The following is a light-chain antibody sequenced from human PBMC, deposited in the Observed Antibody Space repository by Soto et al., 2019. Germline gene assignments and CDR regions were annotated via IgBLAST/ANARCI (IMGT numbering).Light chain of an antibody. J-gene: IGKJ1*01. Sequence: ETVLTQSPGTLSLSPGERATLSCRASQSVSSNLAWYQQKPGQAPRLLIYGASTRATGIPARFSGSGSGTEFTLTISSLQSEDFAVYYCQHYNNWPRTFGQGTNV. V-gene: IGKV3-15*01. CDR2: GAS. CDR1: QSVSSN. CDR3: QHYNNWPRT.